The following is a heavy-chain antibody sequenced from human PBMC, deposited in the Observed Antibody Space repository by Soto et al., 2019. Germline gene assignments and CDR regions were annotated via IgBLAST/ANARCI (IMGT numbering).Heavy chain of an antibody. V-gene: IGHV3-73*01. J-gene: IGHJ4*02. CDR2: IRSKANSYAT. D-gene: IGHD3-22*01. CDR1: GFTFRGSA. CDR3: TRRVYDSSGYDY. Sequence: PGGSLRRSCAASGFTFRGSAMHWVRQASGKGLEWVGRIRSKANSYATAYAASVKGRFTISRDDSKNTAYLQMNSLKTEETAVYYCTRRVYDSSGYDYWGQGTLVTVSS.